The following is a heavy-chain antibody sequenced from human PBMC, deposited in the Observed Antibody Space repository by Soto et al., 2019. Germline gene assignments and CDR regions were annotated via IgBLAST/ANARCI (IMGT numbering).Heavy chain of an antibody. D-gene: IGHD3-10*01. J-gene: IGHJ4*02. CDR1: GGSISSYY. V-gene: IGHV4-59*01. CDR2: IYYSGST. Sequence: SETLSLTCTVSGGSISSYYWSWIRQPPGKGLEWIGYIYYSGSTNYNPSLKSRVTISVDTSKNQFSLKLSSVTAADTAVYYCARDKWEYGSAPGGYFDYWGQVTLVTVSS. CDR3: ARDKWEYGSAPGGYFDY.